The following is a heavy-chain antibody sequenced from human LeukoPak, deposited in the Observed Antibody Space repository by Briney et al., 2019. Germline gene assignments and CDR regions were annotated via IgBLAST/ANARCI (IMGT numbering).Heavy chain of an antibody. CDR3: ARGPGSGTYWAFDY. D-gene: IGHD1-26*01. J-gene: IGHJ4*02. CDR1: GGSINSGDYI. Sequence: SQTLSLTCTVSGGSINSGDYIWSWIRQPPGKGLEWIGSIYYSGSTYYNPSLKSRVTISVDTSKNQFSLKLSSVTAGDTAVYYCARGPGSGTYWAFDYWGQGTLVTVSS. V-gene: IGHV4-30-2*03. CDR2: IYYSGST.